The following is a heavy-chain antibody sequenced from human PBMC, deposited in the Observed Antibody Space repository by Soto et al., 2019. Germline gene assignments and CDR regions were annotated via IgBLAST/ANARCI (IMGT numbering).Heavy chain of an antibody. CDR3: ARQRGYCSSTSCSTAYYYGMDV. V-gene: IGHV5-51*01. CDR1: GYSFTSYW. J-gene: IGHJ6*02. Sequence: GESLKISCKGSGYSFTSYWIGWVRQMPGKGLEWMGIIYPGDSDTRYSPSFQGQVTISADKSISTAYLQRSSLKASDTAMYYCARQRGYCSSTSCSTAYYYGMDVWGQGTTVTVSS. CDR2: IYPGDSDT. D-gene: IGHD2-2*01.